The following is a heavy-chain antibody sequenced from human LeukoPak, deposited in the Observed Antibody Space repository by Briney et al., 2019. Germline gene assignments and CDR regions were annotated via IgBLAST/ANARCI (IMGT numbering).Heavy chain of an antibody. J-gene: IGHJ4*02. Sequence: GGSLRLSCAASGFTFNSYSMNWVRQAPGKGLEWVGRSRDKGNRYTTAYAASVRGRFTNSRDDSKNSLYLQMNSLKIEDTAVYYCTRLGIAPRDFDYWGQGTLVTVSS. CDR3: TRLGIAPRDFDY. CDR1: GFTFNSYS. CDR2: SRDKGNRYTT. V-gene: IGHV3-72*01. D-gene: IGHD6-6*01.